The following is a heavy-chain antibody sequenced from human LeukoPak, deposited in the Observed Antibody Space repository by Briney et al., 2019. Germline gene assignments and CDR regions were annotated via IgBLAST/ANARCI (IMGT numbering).Heavy chain of an antibody. V-gene: IGHV4-59*01. CDR2: IYYTGGA. CDR1: GGSINSFY. J-gene: IGHJ1*01. CDR3: ARGTVTTEYFHP. D-gene: IGHD4-17*01. Sequence: SETLSLTCTVSGGSINSFYWSWIRQPPGKGLEWIGYIYYTGGANYNPYLKSRVTMAVDTSKNQFSLKLTSVTAADTALYYCARGTVTTEYFHPWGQGTLVTVSS.